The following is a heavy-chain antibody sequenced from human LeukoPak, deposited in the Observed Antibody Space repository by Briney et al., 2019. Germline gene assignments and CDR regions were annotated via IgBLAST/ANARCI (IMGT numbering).Heavy chain of an antibody. J-gene: IGHJ4*02. Sequence: GGSLRLSCAASGFTFSSYAMSWVRQAPGKGLEWVSAISGSGGSTYYADSVKGRFTISRDNSKNTLYLQMNSLRAEDTAVYYCAKDLGFLEWEWDYWGQRTLVTVSS. V-gene: IGHV3-23*01. CDR2: ISGSGGST. D-gene: IGHD3-3*01. CDR1: GFTFSSYA. CDR3: AKDLGFLEWEWDY.